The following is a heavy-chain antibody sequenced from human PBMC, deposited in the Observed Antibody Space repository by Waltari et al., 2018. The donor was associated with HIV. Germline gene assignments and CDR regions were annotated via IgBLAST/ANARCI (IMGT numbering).Heavy chain of an antibody. CDR3: ARDYYDSSGSSYGMDV. D-gene: IGHD3-22*01. J-gene: IGHJ6*02. Sequence: QVQLQESGPGLVKPSETLSLTCTVSGGSISSYYWSWIRQPPGKGLEWIGYIYYSGSTNYNPSLKSRVTISVDTSKNQSSLKLSSVTAADTAVYYCARDYYDSSGSSYGMDVWGQGTTVTVSS. CDR1: GGSISSYY. V-gene: IGHV4-59*01. CDR2: IYYSGST.